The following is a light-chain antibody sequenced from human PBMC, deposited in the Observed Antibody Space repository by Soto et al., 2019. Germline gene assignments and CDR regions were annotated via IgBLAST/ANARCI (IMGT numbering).Light chain of an antibody. CDR1: RSVSSN. V-gene: IGKV3D-15*01. J-gene: IGKJ5*01. CDR2: GPS. Sequence: EIVMTQSPATLSVSPGERATLSCRASRSVSSNLAWYHQKPARAPRRLIYGPSSRAAGVPARFSGCGSGTEFTLTISSLLSEDVAISYCQQYRNRPAITFGQGTRLEIK. CDR3: QQYRNRPAIT.